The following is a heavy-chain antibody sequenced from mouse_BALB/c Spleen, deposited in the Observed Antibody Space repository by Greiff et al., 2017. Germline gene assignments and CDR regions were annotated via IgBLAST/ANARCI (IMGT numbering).Heavy chain of an antibody. V-gene: IGHV3-8*02. CDR2: ISYSGST. D-gene: IGHD2-2*01. Sequence: EVKLMESGPSLVKPSQTLSLTCSVTGDSITSGYWNWIRKFPGNKLEYMGYISYSGSTYYNPSLKSRISITRDTSKNQYYLQLNSVTTEDTATYYCARSGYDEAWFAYWGQGTLVTVSA. CDR3: ARSGYDEAWFAY. J-gene: IGHJ3*01. CDR1: GDSITSGY.